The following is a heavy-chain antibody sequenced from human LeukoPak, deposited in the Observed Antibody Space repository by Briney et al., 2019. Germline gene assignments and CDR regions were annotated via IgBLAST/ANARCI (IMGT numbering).Heavy chain of an antibody. CDR3: ARGDWGRGDDFDI. V-gene: IGHV1-2*02. Sequence: ASVKVSCKASGYTFTAYYKHWVRQAPGQGLEWMGWINPNSGDTNYAQKFQGRVTMTRDTSITTAYMDLSRLRSDDTAVYYCARGDWGRGDDFDIWGQGTVVTVSS. CDR2: INPNSGDT. D-gene: IGHD7-27*01. J-gene: IGHJ3*02. CDR1: GYTFTAYY.